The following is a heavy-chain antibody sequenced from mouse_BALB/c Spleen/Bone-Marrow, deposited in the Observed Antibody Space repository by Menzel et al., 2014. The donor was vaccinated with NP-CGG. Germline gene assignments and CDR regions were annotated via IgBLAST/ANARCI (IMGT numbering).Heavy chain of an antibody. J-gene: IGHJ2*01. Sequence: QVQLQQSGAELVKPGASVKLSCMTSGYTFTNYWIQWVKQRPGQGLGWIGEIFPGTGTTYYNERFKGKATLTIDTSSSAASTQISGVSSVGSAVHICARGGDNAYWGQGATLTLS. V-gene: IGHV1S132*01. D-gene: IGHD3-3*01. CDR1: GYTFTNYW. CDR3: ARGGDNAY. CDR2: IFPGTGTT.